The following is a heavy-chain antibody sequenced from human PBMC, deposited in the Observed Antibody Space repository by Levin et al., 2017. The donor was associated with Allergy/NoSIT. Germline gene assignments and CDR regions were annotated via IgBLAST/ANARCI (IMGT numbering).Heavy chain of an antibody. V-gene: IGHV3-30*18. Sequence: GGSLRLSCAASGFTFSSYGMHWVRQAPGKGLEWVAVISYDGSNKYYADSVKGRFTISRDNSKNTLYLQMNSLRAEDTAVYYCAKDFRRYSSGWTGFDYWGQGTLVTVSS. J-gene: IGHJ4*02. CDR1: GFTFSSYG. CDR2: ISYDGSNK. CDR3: AKDFRRYSSGWTGFDY. D-gene: IGHD6-19*01.